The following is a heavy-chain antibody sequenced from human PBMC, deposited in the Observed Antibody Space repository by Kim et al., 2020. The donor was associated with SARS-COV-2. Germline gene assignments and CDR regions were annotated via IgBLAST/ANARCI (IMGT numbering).Heavy chain of an antibody. Sequence: SETLSLTCTVSGGSISSYYWSWIRQPPGKGLEWIGYIYYSGSTNYNPSLKSRVTISVDTSKNQFSLKLSSVTAADTAVYYCARLLDSSSSWRLDYYYGMDVWGQGTTVTVSS. J-gene: IGHJ6*02. V-gene: IGHV4-59*08. CDR1: GGSISSYY. CDR3: ARLLDSSSSWRLDYYYGMDV. CDR2: IYYSGST. D-gene: IGHD6-6*01.